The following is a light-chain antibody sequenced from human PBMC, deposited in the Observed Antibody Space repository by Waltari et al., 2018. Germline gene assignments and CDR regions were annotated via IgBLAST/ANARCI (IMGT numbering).Light chain of an antibody. V-gene: IGKV1-39*01. J-gene: IGKJ4*01. CDR2: DAS. CDR3: QQSSTNPPT. Sequence: DIQMTQSPSSLSASVGDRLTIPCRASQSISTFLNWYQQRPGKAPILLISDASILQSGVPSRFSGSGSGTDFTLTISSLQPEDFATYDCQQSSTNPPTFGGGTKVEIK. CDR1: QSISTF.